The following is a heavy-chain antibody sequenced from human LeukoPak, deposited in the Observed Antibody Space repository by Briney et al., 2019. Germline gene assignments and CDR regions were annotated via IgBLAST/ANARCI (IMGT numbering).Heavy chain of an antibody. V-gene: IGHV3-23*01. Sequence: HSGGSLRLSCAASGFTFSSYSMNWVRQAPGKGLEWVSAISGSGGSTHYADSVKGRFTISRDNSKNTLYLQMNSLRAEDTAVYYCAKDRCYDSSGYYGDYDYWGQGTLVTVSS. CDR1: GFTFSSYS. CDR2: ISGSGGST. CDR3: AKDRCYDSSGYYGDYDY. J-gene: IGHJ4*02. D-gene: IGHD3-22*01.